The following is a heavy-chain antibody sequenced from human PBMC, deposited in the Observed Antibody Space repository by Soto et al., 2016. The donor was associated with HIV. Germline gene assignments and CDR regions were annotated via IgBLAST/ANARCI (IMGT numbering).Heavy chain of an antibody. D-gene: IGHD3-10*01. V-gene: IGHV1-18*01. CDR3: ARRGNYGSGSLGD. CDR1: GYTFATYG. CDR2: ITPYNDNT. Sequence: QVQLVQSGAEVKKPGASVKVSCKASGYTFATYGLTWVRQAPGQGLEWMGWITPYNDNTNYAQKFQGRVTMTTDTSTSAAYMELRSLRSDDTAVYYCARRGNYGSGSLGDWGQGTLVTVSS. J-gene: IGHJ4*02.